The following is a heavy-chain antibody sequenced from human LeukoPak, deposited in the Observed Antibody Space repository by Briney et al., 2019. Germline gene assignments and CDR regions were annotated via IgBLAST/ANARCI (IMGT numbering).Heavy chain of an antibody. V-gene: IGHV3-30*02. CDR3: ATRLGGGGFDY. CDR2: IRYGGSN. CDR1: GFTFSTYG. D-gene: IGHD3-16*01. Sequence: PGGSLRLSCAASGFTFSTYGMHWVRQAPGKGLEWVAFIRYGGSNNYADSVKGRFTISRDNSKNTLYLQMNSLRAEDTAVYYCATRLGGGGFDYWGQGTLVTVSS. J-gene: IGHJ4*02.